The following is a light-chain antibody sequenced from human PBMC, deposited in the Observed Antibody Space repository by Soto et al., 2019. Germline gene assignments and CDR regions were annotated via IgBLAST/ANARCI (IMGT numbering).Light chain of an antibody. CDR1: SSDVGSHNY. J-gene: IGLJ1*01. V-gene: IGLV2-14*01. CDR2: EAN. Sequence: QSALTQPASVSGSPGQSITISCTGTSSDVGSHNYVSWYQQHPGKAPKLIIFEANSRPSGVSNRFSGSKSGSAASLTISGLQAEDEADYYCSSYSSTSTPYVFGGGTKVTVL. CDR3: SSYSSTSTPYV.